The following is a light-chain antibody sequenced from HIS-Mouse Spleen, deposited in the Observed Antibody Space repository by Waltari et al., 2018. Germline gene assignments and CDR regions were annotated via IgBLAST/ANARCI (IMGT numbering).Light chain of an antibody. CDR3: QQLNSYPPT. CDR2: AAS. CDR1: QGISSY. Sequence: DIQLTQSPSFLSASVGDRVTITCLASQGISSYLAWYQQKPGKAPKLLIYAASTLHSGVPSRFSGSGSGKEFTLTISSLQPEDFATYYCQQLNSYPPTFGQGTKVEIK. J-gene: IGKJ1*01. V-gene: IGKV1-9*01.